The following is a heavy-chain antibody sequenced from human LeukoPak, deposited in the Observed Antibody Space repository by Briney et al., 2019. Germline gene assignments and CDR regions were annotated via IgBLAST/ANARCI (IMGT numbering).Heavy chain of an antibody. J-gene: IGHJ4*02. CDR2: IKQDGSER. D-gene: IGHD1-26*01. CDR3: AREFGSYWGYFDY. CDR1: GFTFSSYW. Sequence: PGGSLRLSCAASGFTFSSYWMSWVRQAPGKGLEWVATIKQDGSERYYVDSVKGRFTISRDNAQNSLSLQTNSLRAEDTAVYYCAREFGSYWGYFDYWGQGTLVTVSS. V-gene: IGHV3-7*01.